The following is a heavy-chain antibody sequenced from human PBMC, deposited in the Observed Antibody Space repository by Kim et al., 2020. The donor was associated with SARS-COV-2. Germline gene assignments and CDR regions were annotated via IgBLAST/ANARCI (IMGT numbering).Heavy chain of an antibody. Sequence: LKSRVTLSVDTSKNQFSLKLSSVTAADTAVYYCARASGFVVVPAARGMDVWGQGTTVTVSS. J-gene: IGHJ6*02. D-gene: IGHD2-2*01. V-gene: IGHV4-31*02. CDR3: ARASGFVVVPAARGMDV.